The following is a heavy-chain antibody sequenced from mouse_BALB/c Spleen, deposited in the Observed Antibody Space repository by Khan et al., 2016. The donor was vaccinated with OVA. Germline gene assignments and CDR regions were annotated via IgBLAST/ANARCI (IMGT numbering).Heavy chain of an antibody. Sequence: EVQLQESGPGLVKPSQSLSLTCTVTGYSITSGYAWNWIRQFPGNKLEWMGYISYSGVTSSTPSLKSRISITRDTSKNQFFLQLNSVTTEDTATYDCARGNYYGYYFDYWGQGTTLTVSS. V-gene: IGHV3-2*02. J-gene: IGHJ2*01. CDR1: GYSITSGYA. CDR2: ISYSGVT. CDR3: ARGNYYGYYFDY. D-gene: IGHD1-1*01.